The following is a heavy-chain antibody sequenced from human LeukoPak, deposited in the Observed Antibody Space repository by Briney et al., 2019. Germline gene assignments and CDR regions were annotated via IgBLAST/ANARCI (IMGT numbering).Heavy chain of an antibody. D-gene: IGHD3-22*01. CDR1: GYTFTNYW. V-gene: IGHV5-51*01. CDR3: ATRPLQSSGYYFDY. Sequence: GESLKISCKGSGYTFTNYWIGWVRQMPGKGLEYMGIIYPGDSDTRYSPSFQGQVTISVDKSISTAYLQWSSLKASDTAMYYCATRPLQSSGYYFDYWGQGTLVTVSS. J-gene: IGHJ4*02. CDR2: IYPGDSDT.